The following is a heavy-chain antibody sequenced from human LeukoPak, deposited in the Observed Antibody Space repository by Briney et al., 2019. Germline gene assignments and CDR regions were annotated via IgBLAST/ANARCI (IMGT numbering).Heavy chain of an antibody. CDR2: INPNCGGT. CDR1: GYIFTAYY. J-gene: IGHJ3*02. V-gene: IGHV1-2*02. CDR3: ARDHYDAFDI. Sequence: GASVKVSCKASGYIFTAYYIHWVRQAPGQGLEWMGWINPNCGGTNYAQKFQDRVTMTRDTSISTAYMELSRLRSDDTAVYFCARDHYDAFDIWGQGTMVTVSS.